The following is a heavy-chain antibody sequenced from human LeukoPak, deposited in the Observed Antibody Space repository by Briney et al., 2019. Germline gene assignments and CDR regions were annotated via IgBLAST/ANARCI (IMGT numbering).Heavy chain of an antibody. Sequence: SETLSPTCTVSGGSISSSSYYWGWIRQPPGKGLEWIGSIYYSGSTYYNPSLKSRVTISVDTSKNQFSLKLSSVTAADTAVYYCARLGGGEYHHSPKIDYWGQGTLVTVSS. CDR3: ARLGGGEYHHSPKIDY. V-gene: IGHV4-39*01. CDR2: IYYSGST. CDR1: GGSISSSSYY. J-gene: IGHJ4*02. D-gene: IGHD2-2*01.